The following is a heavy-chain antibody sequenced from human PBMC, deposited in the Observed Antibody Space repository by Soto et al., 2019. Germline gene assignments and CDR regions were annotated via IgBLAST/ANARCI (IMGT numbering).Heavy chain of an antibody. Sequence: GGSLRLSCASSGFTFSNYAMTWVRQAPGKGLEWVSGISGSGSSIYYADSVKGRFTISRDNSKNTLYLQMNSLRAEDTAVYYCAKGGDSSSWKNWFDPWGQGTLVTVSS. CDR2: ISGSGSSI. CDR1: GFTFSNYA. J-gene: IGHJ5*02. V-gene: IGHV3-23*01. CDR3: AKGGDSSSWKNWFDP. D-gene: IGHD6-13*01.